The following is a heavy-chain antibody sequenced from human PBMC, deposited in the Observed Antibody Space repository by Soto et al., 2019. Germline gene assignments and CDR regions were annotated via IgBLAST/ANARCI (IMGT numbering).Heavy chain of an antibody. J-gene: IGHJ4*02. Sequence: GESLKISCKGSGYSFTSYWIAWVRQMPGKGLEWMGIIFPGDSDTRYSPSFQGQVSISADKSITTAYLQWSSLKASDTAMYYCGGQDYGAKGYYFENWGQGALVTVSS. CDR1: GYSFTSYW. CDR3: GGQDYGAKGYYFEN. D-gene: IGHD4-17*01. CDR2: IFPGDSDT. V-gene: IGHV5-51*01.